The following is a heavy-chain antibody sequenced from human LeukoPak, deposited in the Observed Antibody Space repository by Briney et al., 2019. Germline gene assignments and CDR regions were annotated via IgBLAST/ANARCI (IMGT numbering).Heavy chain of an antibody. CDR3: ARDREQWLVPFDY. CDR2: IYSGGST. CDR1: GFTVSSNY. V-gene: IGHV3-66*02. D-gene: IGHD6-19*01. J-gene: IGHJ4*02. Sequence: GGSLRLSCAASGFTVSSNYMSWVRQAPGKGLEWVSVIYSGGSTYYADSVKGRFTFSRDNSKNTLYLQMNSLRAEDTAVYYCARDREQWLVPFDYWGQGTLVTVSS.